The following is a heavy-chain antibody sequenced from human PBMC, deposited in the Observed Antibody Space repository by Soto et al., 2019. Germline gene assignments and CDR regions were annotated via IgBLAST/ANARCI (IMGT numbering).Heavy chain of an antibody. CDR1: GFIFSSYD. CDR3: ARTYGTGSLNWFDP. V-gene: IGHV3-48*04. Sequence: EVQLVESGGGLVQPGGSLRLSCAASGFIFSSYDMNWVRQAPGKGLEWVSYISSGSGNILYADSVKGPFNISRDNAKNSLYLQMNSLRAEDPAVYHCARTYGTGSLNWFDPWGQGTLVTVSS. CDR2: ISSGSGNI. D-gene: IGHD3-10*01. J-gene: IGHJ5*02.